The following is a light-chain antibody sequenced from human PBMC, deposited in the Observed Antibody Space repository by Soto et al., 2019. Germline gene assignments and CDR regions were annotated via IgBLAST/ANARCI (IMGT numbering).Light chain of an antibody. CDR2: DAA. J-gene: IGKJ1*01. CDR3: QQDDSFSGT. V-gene: IGKV3-15*01. Sequence: IVISQSPATLSVSTGERATLSCRASQSVSSNLAWYQQKPGQDPTRLLYDAASRATGGPPRFSGSGSGTDVTLPISSLEPEDFAAYYCQQDDSFSGTFGQGTKVDIK. CDR1: QSVSSN.